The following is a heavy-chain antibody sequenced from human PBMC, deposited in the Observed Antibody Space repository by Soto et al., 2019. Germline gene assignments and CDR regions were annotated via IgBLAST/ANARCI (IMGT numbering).Heavy chain of an antibody. J-gene: IGHJ5*02. CDR1: GDSISSVNW. V-gene: IGHV4-4*02. CDR2: FYHSGST. CDR3: ATFSGFFTISPFDA. Sequence: SVTLSLTCAVGGDSISSVNWWSWVRQSPGKGLEWIGEFYHSGSTNYNPSLTSRITMSVDKSKNEFFHQLTSVTAADAAVYSFATFSGFFTISPFDAWGQGILVTVSS. D-gene: IGHD2-8*01.